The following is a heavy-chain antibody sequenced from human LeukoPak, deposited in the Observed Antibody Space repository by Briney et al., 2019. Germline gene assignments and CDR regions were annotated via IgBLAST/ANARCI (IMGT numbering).Heavy chain of an antibody. V-gene: IGHV1-8*01. J-gene: IGHJ6*02. CDR1: GYTFTSYD. D-gene: IGHD4-23*01. CDR3: ARKVGTYGGMIYYYYGMDV. CDR2: MNPNSGNT. Sequence: ASVKVSCKASGYTFTSYDINWVRQATGQGLEWMGWMNPNSGNTGYAQKFQGRVTMTRNTSISTAYMELSSLRSEDTAVYYCARKVGTYGGMIYYYYGMDVWGQGTTVTVSS.